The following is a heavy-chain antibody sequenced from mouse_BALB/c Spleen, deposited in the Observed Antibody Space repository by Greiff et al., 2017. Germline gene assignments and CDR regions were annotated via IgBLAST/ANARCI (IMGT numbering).Heavy chain of an antibody. Sequence: EVQLQQSGAELVRPGALVKLSCKASGFNIKDYYMHWVKQRPEQGLEWIGWIDPENGNTIYDPKFQGKASITADTSSNTAYLQLSSLTSEDTAVYYCARSQVRRRVDYWGQGTTLTVSS. CDR3: ARSQVRRRVDY. CDR1: GFNIKDYY. D-gene: IGHD2-14*01. V-gene: IGHV14-1*02. J-gene: IGHJ2*01. CDR2: IDPENGNT.